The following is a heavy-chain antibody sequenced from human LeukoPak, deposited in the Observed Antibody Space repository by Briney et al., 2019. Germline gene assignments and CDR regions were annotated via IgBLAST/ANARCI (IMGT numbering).Heavy chain of an antibody. CDR2: IYYSGGT. Sequence: PSETLSHTCTVSGGSISSYYWSWIRQPPGKGLEWIGYIYYSGGTNYNPSLKSRVTISVDTSKNQFSLKLSSVTAADTAVYYCARYMLHYDILTGYYPFGMDVWGQGTTVTVSS. D-gene: IGHD3-9*01. CDR3: ARYMLHYDILTGYYPFGMDV. V-gene: IGHV4-59*08. CDR1: GGSISSYY. J-gene: IGHJ6*02.